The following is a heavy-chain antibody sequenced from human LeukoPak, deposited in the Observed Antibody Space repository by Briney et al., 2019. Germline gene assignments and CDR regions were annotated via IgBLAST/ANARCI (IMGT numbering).Heavy chain of an antibody. D-gene: IGHD4-17*01. CDR2: IWYDGSNK. CDR1: GFTFSSYG. Sequence: GGSLRLSCAASGFTFSSYGMHWVRQAPGKGLEWVAVIWYDGSNKYYADSVKGRFTISRDNSKNTLYLQMNSLSAEDTAVYYCAKDSGPVTTQPDYWGQGTLVTVSS. CDR3: AKDSGPVTTQPDY. V-gene: IGHV3-33*06. J-gene: IGHJ4*02.